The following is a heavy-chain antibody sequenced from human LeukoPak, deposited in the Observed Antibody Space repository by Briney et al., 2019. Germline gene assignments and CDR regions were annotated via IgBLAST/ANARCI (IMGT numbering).Heavy chain of an antibody. J-gene: IGHJ4*02. V-gene: IGHV3-9*03. CDR3: AKGGAEPYFDY. CDR1: GLPFDDYA. Sequence: SLQISCAASGLPFDDYAMHCIRQAPGKGLEWVSGISWNSRSIGYADSVKGRFTISRDNAKNSLYLQMNSLRAEDMALYYCAKGGAEPYFDYWGQGTLVTVSS. CDR2: ISWNSRSI. D-gene: IGHD1-14*01.